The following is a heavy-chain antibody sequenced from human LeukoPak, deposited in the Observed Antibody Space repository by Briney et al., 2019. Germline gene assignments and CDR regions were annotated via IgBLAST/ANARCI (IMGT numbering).Heavy chain of an antibody. J-gene: IGHJ4*02. CDR2: ISYDGSNK. CDR1: GFTFSSYA. Sequence: GSLRLSCAASGFTFSSYAMHWVRQAPGKGLEWVAVISYDGSNKYYADSVKGRFTISRDNSTNTLYLQMNSLRPEDTAVYYCARARFGYNRGPFDYWGQGILVTVSS. D-gene: IGHD5-24*01. V-gene: IGHV3-30-3*01. CDR3: ARARFGYNRGPFDY.